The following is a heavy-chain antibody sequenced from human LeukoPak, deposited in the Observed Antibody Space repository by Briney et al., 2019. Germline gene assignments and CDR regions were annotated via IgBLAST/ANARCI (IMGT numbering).Heavy chain of an antibody. CDR1: GGSISSYY. Sequence: SETLSLTCTVSGGSISSYYWSWIRQPPGKGLEWIGYIYYSGSTYYNPSLKSRVTISGDTSKNHFSLKLSSVTAPDTAVYYCARLEEGTPDYWGQGTLVTVSS. D-gene: IGHD1-1*01. V-gene: IGHV4-59*08. CDR2: IYYSGST. J-gene: IGHJ4*02. CDR3: ARLEEGTPDY.